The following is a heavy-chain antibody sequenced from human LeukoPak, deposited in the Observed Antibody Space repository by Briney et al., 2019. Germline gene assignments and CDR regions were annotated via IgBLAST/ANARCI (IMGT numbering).Heavy chain of an antibody. CDR2: INPNSGGT. D-gene: IGHD3-16*01. Sequence: GATVKVSCKASGYTFTGYYMHWVRQAPGQGLEWMGWINPNSGGTNYAQKLQGRVTMTTDTSTSTAYMELRSLRSDDTAVYYCARDGAALYYYYYYMDVWGKGTTVTISS. CDR3: ARDGAALYYYYYYMDV. V-gene: IGHV1-2*02. CDR1: GYTFTGYY. J-gene: IGHJ6*03.